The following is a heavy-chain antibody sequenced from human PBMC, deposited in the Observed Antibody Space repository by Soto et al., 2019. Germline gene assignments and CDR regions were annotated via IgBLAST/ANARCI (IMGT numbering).Heavy chain of an antibody. Sequence: PSETLSLTCTVSGGSISSSSYYWGWIRQPPGKGLEWIGSIYYSGSTYYNPSLKSRVTISVDTSKNQFSLKLSFVTAADTAVYYCARSRIAAAGGALDYWGQGTLVTVSS. D-gene: IGHD6-13*01. V-gene: IGHV4-39*01. CDR3: ARSRIAAAGGALDY. CDR2: IYYSGST. CDR1: GGSISSSSYY. J-gene: IGHJ4*02.